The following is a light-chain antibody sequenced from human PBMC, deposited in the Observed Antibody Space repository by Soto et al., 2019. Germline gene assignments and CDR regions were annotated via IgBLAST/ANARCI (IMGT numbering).Light chain of an antibody. V-gene: IGKV1-33*01. CDR1: ESIDNW. CDR3: QQSNDLVS. J-gene: IGKJ5*01. CDR2: DAS. Sequence: DIQMTQSPSTLSASVGDTVTITCRASESIDNWLAWYQQKPGKAPKLLIFDASTLKTGVPSRFSGSGSGTDFSFTISSLQPEDIATYYCQQSNDLVSFGQGTRLEIK.